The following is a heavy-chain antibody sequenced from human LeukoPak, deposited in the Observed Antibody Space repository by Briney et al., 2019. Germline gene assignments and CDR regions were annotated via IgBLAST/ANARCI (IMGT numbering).Heavy chain of an antibody. CDR2: ISTSSSYI. CDR1: GFTFSSYT. J-gene: IGHJ6*03. Sequence: GGSLRLSCAASGFTFSSYTMNWVRQAPGKGLEWVSSISTSSSYIYYADSVKGRFTISRDNAKNSLYLQMNSLRAEDTALYYCARDGDTVLTRGYYYYMDVWGKGTTVTVSS. V-gene: IGHV3-21*01. D-gene: IGHD4-23*01. CDR3: ARDGDTVLTRGYYYYMDV.